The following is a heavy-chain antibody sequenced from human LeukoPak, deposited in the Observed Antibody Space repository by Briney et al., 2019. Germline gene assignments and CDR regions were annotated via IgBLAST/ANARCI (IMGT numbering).Heavy chain of an antibody. CDR2: INHSGST. V-gene: IGHV4-34*01. CDR1: GGSFSGYY. CDR3: ARILTYYYDSSGYRFDY. D-gene: IGHD3-22*01. Sequence: SETLSLTCAVYGGSFSGYYWSWIRQPPGKGLEWIGEINHSGSTNYNLSLKSRVTISVDTSKNQFSLKLSSVTAADTAVYYCARILTYYYDSSGYRFDYWGQGTLVTVSS. J-gene: IGHJ4*02.